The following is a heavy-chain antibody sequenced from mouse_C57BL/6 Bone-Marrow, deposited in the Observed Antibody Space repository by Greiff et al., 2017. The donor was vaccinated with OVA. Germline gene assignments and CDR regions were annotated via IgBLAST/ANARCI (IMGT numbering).Heavy chain of an antibody. D-gene: IGHD2-5*01. V-gene: IGHV5-6*02. J-gene: IGHJ3*01. CDR3: GRRDYSNNGFAY. CDR1: GFTFSSYG. Sequence: EVKLLESGGDLVKPGGSLKLSCAASGFTFSSYGMSWVSQTPDKRLEWVATISSGGSYTYYPDNVKGRFTLSRDNAKNTLYLQMSSLTSEDTAIYYGGRRDYSNNGFAYWGQGTLVTVSA. CDR2: ISSGGSYT.